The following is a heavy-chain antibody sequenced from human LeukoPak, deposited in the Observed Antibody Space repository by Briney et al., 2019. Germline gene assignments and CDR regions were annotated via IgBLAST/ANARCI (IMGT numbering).Heavy chain of an antibody. J-gene: IGHJ4*02. CDR3: AGGSGLPHFDY. CDR2: IYYSGTT. Sequence: SETLSLTCTVFGGSISSYYWSWIRQPPGKGLEWIGYIYYSGTTNYNPSLKSRVTISVDTSKNQFSLKLTSVTAADTAVYYCAGGSGLPHFDYWGQGTLVTVSS. D-gene: IGHD3-10*01. V-gene: IGHV4-59*01. CDR1: GGSISSYY.